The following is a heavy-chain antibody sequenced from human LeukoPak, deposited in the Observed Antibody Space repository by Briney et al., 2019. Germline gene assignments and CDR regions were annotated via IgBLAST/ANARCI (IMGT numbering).Heavy chain of an antibody. CDR3: ARDSDYYDSRGSLGAY. J-gene: IGHJ4*02. V-gene: IGHV3-53*01. Sequence: AGGSLRLSCAASGFTVSSNYMSWVRQAPGKGLEWVSVIYSGGSTYYADSVKGRFTISRDNSKNTLYLQMNSLRAEDTAAYYCARDSDYYDSRGSLGAYWGQGTLVTVSS. CDR1: GFTVSSNY. D-gene: IGHD3-22*01. CDR2: IYSGGST.